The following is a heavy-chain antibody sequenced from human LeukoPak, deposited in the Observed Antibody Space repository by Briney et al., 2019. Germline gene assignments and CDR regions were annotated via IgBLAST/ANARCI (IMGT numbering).Heavy chain of an antibody. CDR2: INIGGTT. CDR3: ARYAGSD. D-gene: IGHD1-14*01. Sequence: GGSLRLSCATSGFTVSRNFMSWVRQAPGKGLEWVSVINIGGTTYYADSVKGRFTISRDNSKNTLYLQMDSLRAEDTAVYYCARYAGSDWGQGTLVTISS. V-gene: IGHV3-66*01. J-gene: IGHJ4*02. CDR1: GFTVSRNF.